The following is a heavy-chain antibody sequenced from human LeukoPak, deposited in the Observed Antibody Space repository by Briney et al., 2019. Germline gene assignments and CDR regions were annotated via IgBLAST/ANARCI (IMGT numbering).Heavy chain of an antibody. D-gene: IGHD3-9*01. Sequence: GRSLRLSCAASGFTFSSYAMNWVRQAPGKGLEWVAVISYDGSNKYYPDSLKGRFTISRDNSKNTLYLQMNSLRAEDTAVYYCAKDFPSTYNIFTGYIDYWGQGTLVTVSS. J-gene: IGHJ4*02. CDR2: ISYDGSNK. CDR3: AKDFPSTYNIFTGYIDY. CDR1: GFTFSSYA. V-gene: IGHV3-30*04.